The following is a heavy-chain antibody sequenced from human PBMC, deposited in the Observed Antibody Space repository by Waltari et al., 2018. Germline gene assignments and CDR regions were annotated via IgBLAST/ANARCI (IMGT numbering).Heavy chain of an antibody. D-gene: IGHD6-6*01. CDR3: ARRKRPGSSSVWYFDL. V-gene: IGHV4-38-2*01. J-gene: IGHJ2*01. Sequence: QVQLQESGPGLVKPSETLSLTCAVSGYSISSGYYWGWIRQPPGKGLEWIGSIYHSGSTYYNPSLKSRVTISVDTSKNQFSLKLSSVTAADTAVYYCARRKRPGSSSVWYFDLWGRGTLVTVSS. CDR2: IYHSGST. CDR1: GYSISSGYY.